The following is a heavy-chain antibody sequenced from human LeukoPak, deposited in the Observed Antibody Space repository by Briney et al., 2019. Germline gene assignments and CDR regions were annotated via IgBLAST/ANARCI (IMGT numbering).Heavy chain of an antibody. V-gene: IGHV4-34*01. D-gene: IGHD3-10*01. CDR2: INHSGST. Sequence: SETLSLTCAVYGGSFSGYYWSWIRQPPGKGLEWIGEINHSGSTDYNPSLKSRVTISVDTSKNQFSLKLSSVTAADTAVYYCARDGGFTMVRGATNWFDPWGQGTLVTVSS. CDR1: GGSFSGYY. J-gene: IGHJ5*02. CDR3: ARDGGFTMVRGATNWFDP.